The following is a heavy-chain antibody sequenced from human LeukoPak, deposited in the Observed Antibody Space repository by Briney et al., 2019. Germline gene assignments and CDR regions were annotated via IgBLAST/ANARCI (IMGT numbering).Heavy chain of an antibody. CDR3: ARDFNGVGFDP. CDR2: INPNSGGT. V-gene: IGHV1-2*02. D-gene: IGHD2-8*01. CDR1: GYTFSGTGWY. Sequence: ASVKVSCKASGYTFSGTGWYLYWLRQAPGQGLEWMGWINPNSGGTNYAQKFQGRVTMTRDTSISTAYMELSRLRSDGTAVYYCARDFNGVGFDPWGQGTLVTVSS. J-gene: IGHJ5*02.